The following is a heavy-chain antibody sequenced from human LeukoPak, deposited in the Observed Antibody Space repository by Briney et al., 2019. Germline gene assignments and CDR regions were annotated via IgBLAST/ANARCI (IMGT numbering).Heavy chain of an antibody. J-gene: IGHJ4*02. Sequence: SVKVSCKASGGTLSSYAISWVRQAPGQGLEWMGRLIPIFGTANYAQKFQGRVTITTDGSTSTAYMELSSLRSEDTAVYYCAVSRADSSGYYSDYWGQGTLVTVSS. CDR2: LIPIFGTA. CDR3: AVSRADSSGYYSDY. V-gene: IGHV1-69*05. CDR1: GGTLSSYA. D-gene: IGHD3-22*01.